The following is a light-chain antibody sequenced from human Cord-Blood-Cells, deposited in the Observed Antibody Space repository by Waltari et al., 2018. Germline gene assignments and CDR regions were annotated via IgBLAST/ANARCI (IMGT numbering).Light chain of an antibody. J-gene: IGKJ1*01. CDR2: GAS. CDR1: QSVSSSY. V-gene: IGKV3-20*01. Sequence: NVFTQSPGTLSLSPGERATLSCRASQSVSSSYLDWYQQKPGQAPRLLIYGASSRATGIPDRFSCSGSGTDFTLTISRLEPEDFAVYYCQQYGSAPWTFGQGTKVEIK. CDR3: QQYGSAPWT.